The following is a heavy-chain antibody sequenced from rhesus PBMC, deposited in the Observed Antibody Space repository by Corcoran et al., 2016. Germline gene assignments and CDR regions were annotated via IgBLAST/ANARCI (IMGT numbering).Heavy chain of an antibody. Sequence: QVQLQESGPGLVKPSETLSLTCAVSGGSFSSYWRGWIRQPPGKGLEWIGGSYGSSGSTTYNPSLKSRATISRDTSKNQFSLKLSSVTAADTAVYYCARLHYSGSYYGFDYWGQGVLVTVSS. CDR1: GGSFSSYW. V-gene: IGHV4-147*01. CDR2: SYGSSGST. D-gene: IGHD3-16*01. J-gene: IGHJ4*01. CDR3: ARLHYSGSYYGFDY.